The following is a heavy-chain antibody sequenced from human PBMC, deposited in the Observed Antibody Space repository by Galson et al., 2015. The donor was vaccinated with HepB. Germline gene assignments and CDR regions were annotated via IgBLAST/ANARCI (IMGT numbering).Heavy chain of an antibody. Sequence: SLRLSCAVSGFTFSSYGMHWVRQAPGKGLEWVAVISYNGTEKYYADSVKGRFTIFRDNSKNTLYLQMNSLRPEDTAFYYCAKDHFLDWLSYHGMDVWGQGTTVTVSS. CDR2: ISYNGTEK. CDR1: GFTFSSYG. D-gene: IGHD3/OR15-3a*01. V-gene: IGHV3-30*18. CDR3: AKDHFLDWLSYHGMDV. J-gene: IGHJ6*02.